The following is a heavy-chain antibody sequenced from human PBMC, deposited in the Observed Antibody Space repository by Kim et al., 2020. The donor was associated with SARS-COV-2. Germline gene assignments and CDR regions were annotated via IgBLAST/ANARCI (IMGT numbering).Heavy chain of an antibody. CDR3: AKVGGYGPYQYYGLDV. CDR1: GFTFNNYG. Sequence: GGSLRLSCTASGFTFNNYGMHWVRQAPGKGLEWVAVISYDGSKKSYTDSVKGRFTISRDNSKNTLFLQMNSLRPEDTAVYYCAKVGGYGPYQYYGLDVWGQGTTVTVSS. V-gene: IGHV3-30*18. D-gene: IGHD1-26*01. CDR2: ISYDGSKK. J-gene: IGHJ6*02.